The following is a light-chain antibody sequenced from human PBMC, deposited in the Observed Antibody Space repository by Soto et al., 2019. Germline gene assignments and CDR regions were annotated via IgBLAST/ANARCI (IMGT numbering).Light chain of an antibody. CDR1: QSVDTTF. J-gene: IGKJ1*01. CDR2: GAS. Sequence: EIVLTQSPGSLSLSPVQRATLSCRASQSVDTTFFAWYQKKPGQAPRLLIQGASKRATGIPDRFSGSGSGTDFTLILSRLEPEDFAVYYCQQYMSSVTFGQGTKVEIK. CDR3: QQYMSSVT. V-gene: IGKV3-20*01.